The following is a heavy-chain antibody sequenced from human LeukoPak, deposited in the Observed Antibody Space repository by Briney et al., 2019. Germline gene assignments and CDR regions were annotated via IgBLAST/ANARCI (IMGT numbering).Heavy chain of an antibody. CDR1: GGSISSSSYY. CDR3: ARHDYGDYGPFDY. V-gene: IGHV4-39*01. CDR2: IYYSGST. Sequence: SETLSLTCTVSGGSISSSSYYWGWIRQPTGKGLEWIGSIYYSGSTYYNPSLKSRVTMSVDTSKNQFSLKLSSVTAADTAVYYCARHDYGDYGPFDYWGQGILGTVSS. D-gene: IGHD4-17*01. J-gene: IGHJ4*02.